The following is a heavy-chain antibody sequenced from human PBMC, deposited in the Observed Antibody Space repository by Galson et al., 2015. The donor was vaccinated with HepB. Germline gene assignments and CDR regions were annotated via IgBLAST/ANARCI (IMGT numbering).Heavy chain of an antibody. CDR1: GGTFSSYT. CDR2: IIPILGIA. CDR3: ARDKGAAYSGYDWAFMAVAGMGVGRYYGMDV. V-gene: IGHV1-69*04. Sequence: SVKVSCKASGGTFSSYTISWVRQAPGQGLEWMGRIIPILGIANYAQKFQGRVTITADKSTSTAYMELSSLRSEDTAVYYCARDKGAAYSGYDWAFMAVAGMGVGRYYGMDVWGQGTTVTVSS. D-gene: IGHD5-12*01. J-gene: IGHJ6*02.